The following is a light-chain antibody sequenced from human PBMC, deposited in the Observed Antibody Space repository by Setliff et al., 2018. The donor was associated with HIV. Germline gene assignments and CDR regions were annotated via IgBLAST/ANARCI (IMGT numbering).Light chain of an antibody. Sequence: QSVLTQPASVSGSPGQSITISCTGTSSDVGGYSYVSWYQQHPGKAPKLMIYDVSNRPSGVSNRFSGSKSGNTASLTISGLQAEDEADYYCSSYTSSNTFYVFGTGTKVTV. CDR2: DVS. V-gene: IGLV2-14*03. J-gene: IGLJ1*01. CDR1: SSDVGGYSY. CDR3: SSYTSSNTFYV.